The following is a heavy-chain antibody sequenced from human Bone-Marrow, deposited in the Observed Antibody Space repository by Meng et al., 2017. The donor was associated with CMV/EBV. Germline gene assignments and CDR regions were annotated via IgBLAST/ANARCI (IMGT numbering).Heavy chain of an antibody. CDR2: INHSGST. J-gene: IGHJ6*02. V-gene: IGHV4-34*01. D-gene: IGHD2-2*02. Sequence: WSWLRQPPGKVLEWIGEINHSGSTHYNPSLKSRVTISVDTSKTQFSLKLSSVTAADTAVYYCARVTGYCSSTSCYTRYYYYYYGMDVWGQGTTVTVSS. CDR3: ARVTGYCSSTSCYTRYYYYYYGMDV.